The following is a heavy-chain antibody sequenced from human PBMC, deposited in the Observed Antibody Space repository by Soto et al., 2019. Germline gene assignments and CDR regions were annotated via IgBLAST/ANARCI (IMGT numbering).Heavy chain of an antibody. Sequence: QVQLVESGGGVVQPGRSLRLSCAASGFTFSSYGMHWVRQAPGKGLEWVAVIWYDGSNKYYADSVKGRFTISRDNSKNTLYLQMNSLRAEDTAVYYCARDYGGNGAFDIWGQGTMVTVSS. D-gene: IGHD2-15*01. CDR2: IWYDGSNK. CDR1: GFTFSSYG. CDR3: ARDYGGNGAFDI. J-gene: IGHJ3*02. V-gene: IGHV3-33*01.